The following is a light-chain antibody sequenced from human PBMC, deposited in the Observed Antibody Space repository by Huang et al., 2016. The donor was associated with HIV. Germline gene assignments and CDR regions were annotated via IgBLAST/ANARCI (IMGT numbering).Light chain of an antibody. V-gene: IGKV2-28*01. CDR2: LGS. CDR1: PTLLHSNGYNY. Sequence: DIVMTQSPRSLHVTPGESASISCRSSPTLLHSNGYNYLDWYLQKPGQSPQLLIYLGSVRAPGVPARFSGSGSGTDFTLKINRVEAEDVGIYYCIQGLHTPTFGGGTTVEI. CDR3: IQGLHTPT. J-gene: IGKJ4*01.